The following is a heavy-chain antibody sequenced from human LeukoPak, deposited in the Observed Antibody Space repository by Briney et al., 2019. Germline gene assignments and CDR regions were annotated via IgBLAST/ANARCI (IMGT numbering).Heavy chain of an antibody. Sequence: GASVKVSCKASGYTFTNYVVHWVRQAPGQRLEWMGWINAGNGNTKYSQKFLGRVTITRDTSANTAYMELSSLRSEDTAVYYCARHERDFDYWGQGTLVTVSS. CDR2: INAGNGNT. V-gene: IGHV1-3*01. CDR3: ARHERDFDY. CDR1: GYTFTNYV. J-gene: IGHJ4*02. D-gene: IGHD1-1*01.